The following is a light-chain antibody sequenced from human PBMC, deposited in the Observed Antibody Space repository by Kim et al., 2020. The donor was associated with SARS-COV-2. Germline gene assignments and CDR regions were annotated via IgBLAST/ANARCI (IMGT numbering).Light chain of an antibody. CDR2: DAS. CDR1: QPIGSY. Sequence: SLSPGGRPPLSCRAGQPIGSYLAWFQQRPGQAPRLIISDASYRATGIPARFSGNGSGTDFTLTISSLEPDDFAVYYCQQRNNWMYTFGQGTKLEI. V-gene: IGKV3-11*01. J-gene: IGKJ2*01. CDR3: QQRNNWMYT.